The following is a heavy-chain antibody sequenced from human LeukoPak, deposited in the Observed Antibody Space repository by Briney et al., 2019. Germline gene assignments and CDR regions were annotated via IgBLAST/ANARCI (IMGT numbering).Heavy chain of an antibody. D-gene: IGHD5-18*01. V-gene: IGHV1-69*05. CDR2: IIPIFGTA. Sequence: SVKVSCKASGGTFSSYAISWVRQAPGQGLEWMGRIIPIFGTANYAQKFQGRVTITTDESTSTAYMELSSLRSEDTAVYYCAKDRGRGYSYGYDLDYWGQGTLLTVSS. CDR3: AKDRGRGYSYGYDLDY. J-gene: IGHJ4*02. CDR1: GGTFSSYA.